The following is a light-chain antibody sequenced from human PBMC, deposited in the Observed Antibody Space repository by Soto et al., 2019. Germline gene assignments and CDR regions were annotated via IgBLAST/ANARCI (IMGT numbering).Light chain of an antibody. V-gene: IGLV2-8*01. Sequence: QSALTQPPSASGSPGQSVTISCTGTSSDVGVYNYVSWYQQHPGKAPKLMIYEVSKRPSGVPDRFSGSKSGNTASLTVSGLQAEDEADYYCSSYAGNNNLLFGGGTKVTVL. CDR3: SSYAGNNNLL. CDR1: SSDVGVYNY. J-gene: IGLJ2*01. CDR2: EVS.